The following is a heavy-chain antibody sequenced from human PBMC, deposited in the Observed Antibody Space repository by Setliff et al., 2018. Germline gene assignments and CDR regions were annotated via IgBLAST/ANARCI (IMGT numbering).Heavy chain of an antibody. CDR1: GGPISSYY. CDR2: IYICGRA. V-gene: IGHV4-4*07. D-gene: IGHD6-19*01. Sequence: SETLSLTCTVSGGPISSYYWSCIRQPAGKGLEWIGHIYICGRANYNPSLKSRVTMSIHTSKNQFSLKPNSVTAADMAVYYCAREQWLDPPGYYYLDFWAKGTRVNVSS. J-gene: IGHJ6*03. CDR3: AREQWLDPPGYYYLDF.